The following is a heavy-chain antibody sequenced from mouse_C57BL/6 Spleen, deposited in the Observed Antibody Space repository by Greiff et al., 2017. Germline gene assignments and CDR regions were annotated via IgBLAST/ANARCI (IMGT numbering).Heavy chain of an antibody. V-gene: IGHV14-4*01. CDR3: TTLTGPFDY. Sequence: DVKLQESGAELVRPGASVKLSCTASGFNIKDDYMHWVKQRPEQGLEWIGWIDPENGDTEYASKFQGKATITADTSSNTAYLQLSSLTSEDTAVYYCTTLTGPFDYWGQGTTLTVSS. CDR1: GFNIKDDY. CDR2: IDPENGDT. D-gene: IGHD4-1*01. J-gene: IGHJ2*01.